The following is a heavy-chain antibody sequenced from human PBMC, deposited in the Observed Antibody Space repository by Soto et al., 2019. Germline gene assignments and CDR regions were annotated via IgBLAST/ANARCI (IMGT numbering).Heavy chain of an antibody. CDR3: ATGSFTSTGGRIGYHYNAMDV. J-gene: IGHJ6*02. CDR1: GGTFSSHS. D-gene: IGHD1-1*01. V-gene: IGHV1-69*13. CDR2: IIPIFGPA. Sequence: ASVKVSCKSSGGTFSSHSINWVRQAPGQGLEWMGGIIPIFGPANFAKKFQGRVTITADESTTTAYMELSTLTSEDTAVYYCATGSFTSTGGRIGYHYNAMDVWGQGTTVTVSS.